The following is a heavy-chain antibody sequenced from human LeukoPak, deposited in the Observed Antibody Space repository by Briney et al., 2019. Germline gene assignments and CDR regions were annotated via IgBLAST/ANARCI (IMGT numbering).Heavy chain of an antibody. D-gene: IGHD2-2*01. CDR2: ISGSGGST. CDR1: GFTFSSYA. J-gene: IGHJ5*02. Sequence: GGSLRLSCAASGFTFSSYAMSWVRQAPGKGLEWVSAISGSGGSTYYADSMKGRFTISRDNSKNTLYLQMNSLRAEDTAVYYCAKVPIVVVPAADLNWFDPWGQGTLVTVSS. V-gene: IGHV3-23*01. CDR3: AKVPIVVVPAADLNWFDP.